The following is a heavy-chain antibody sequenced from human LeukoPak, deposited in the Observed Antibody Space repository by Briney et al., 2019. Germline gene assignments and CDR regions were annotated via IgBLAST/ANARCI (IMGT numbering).Heavy chain of an antibody. CDR1: GGSITSGGFY. Sequence: PSETLSLTCSVSGGSITSGGFYWSWIRQHPGQGLEWIGYIHNSGSTYYNPSLQSRAIISLDTSKSQFSLQLNSVTAADTAVYYCARVDGSGSKRWLDPWGQGAPVTVSS. CDR3: ARVDGSGSKRWLDP. D-gene: IGHD3-10*01. J-gene: IGHJ5*02. CDR2: IHNSGST. V-gene: IGHV4-31*03.